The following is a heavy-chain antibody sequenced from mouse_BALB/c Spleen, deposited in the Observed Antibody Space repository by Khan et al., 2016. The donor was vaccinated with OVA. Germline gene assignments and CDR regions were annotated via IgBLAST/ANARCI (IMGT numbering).Heavy chain of an antibody. CDR1: GYAFTDYL. D-gene: IGHD3-2*02. CDR2: INPGSGGT. J-gene: IGHJ3*01. Sequence: QVQLQQSGAELVRPGTSVKVSCKASGYAFTDYLIEWLKQRPGQGLEWIGVINPGSGGTHYNEEFMDRATLTADKYASTAYMQLSSLTSDDAAVYFCSRSGYGFGAYWGPGTLVTVSA. CDR3: SRSGYGFGAY. V-gene: IGHV1-54*01.